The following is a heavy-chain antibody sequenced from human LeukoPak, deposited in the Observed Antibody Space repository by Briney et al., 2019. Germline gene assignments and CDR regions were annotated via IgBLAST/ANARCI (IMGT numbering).Heavy chain of an antibody. CDR3: ARAQGGYYDSSGYDY. D-gene: IGHD3-22*01. V-gene: IGHV3-21*01. CDR1: RFTFSNYS. J-gene: IGHJ4*02. Sequence: GGSLRLSCAASRFTFSNYSMNWVRQAPGKGLEWVSSITSSSTYIYYADSVEGRFTISRDNAKNSLYLQMNSLRAEDTAVYYCARAQGGYYDSSGYDYWGQGTLVTVSS. CDR2: ITSSSTYI.